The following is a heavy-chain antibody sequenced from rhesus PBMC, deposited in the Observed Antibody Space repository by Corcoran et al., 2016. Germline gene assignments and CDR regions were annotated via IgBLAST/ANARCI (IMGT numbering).Heavy chain of an antibody. D-gene: IGHD3-34*01. J-gene: IGHJ4*01. CDR1: GYTFTDYY. Sequence: EVQLVQSGAEVKKPGASVKISCKASGYTFTDYYLHGVRQAPGKGLEWMGRVDPEDGEAIHAQEFQDRVTITADTSTDTAYMELSSLRSEDTAVYYCAKLGVDYWGQGVLVTVSS. CDR3: AKLGVDY. V-gene: IGHV1-111*02. CDR2: VDPEDGEA.